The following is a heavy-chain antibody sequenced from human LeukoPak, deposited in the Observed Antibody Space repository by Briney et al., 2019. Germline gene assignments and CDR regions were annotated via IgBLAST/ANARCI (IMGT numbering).Heavy chain of an antibody. CDR2: INPSGTT. CDR3: ARDYHGSGSLTTFDY. J-gene: IGHJ4*02. CDR1: GCTFSNYY. D-gene: IGHD3-10*01. Sequence: ASVKVSCKASGCTFSNYYMHWVRQAPGQGLEWMGIINPSGTTSSAQKFQGRVTMTSDTSTSTVDMELSSLRSEDTAVYYCARDYHGSGSLTTFDYWGQGTLVTVSS. V-gene: IGHV1-46*01.